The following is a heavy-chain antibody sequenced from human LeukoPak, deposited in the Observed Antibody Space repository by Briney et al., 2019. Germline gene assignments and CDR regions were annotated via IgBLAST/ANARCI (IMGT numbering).Heavy chain of an antibody. J-gene: IGHJ4*02. CDR3: ARHDGRGGATMGAFDS. Sequence: SETLSLTCAVYGGSFSGYYWGWIRQSPGKGLEWIGSIYYGRTTYYNPSLNSRVTISVLTSKNQFSLQLNSVTAADTAVYYCARHDGRGGATMGAFDSWGQGSLVAVSS. V-gene: IGHV4-39*01. D-gene: IGHD5-24*01. CDR1: GGSFSGYY. CDR2: IYYGRTT.